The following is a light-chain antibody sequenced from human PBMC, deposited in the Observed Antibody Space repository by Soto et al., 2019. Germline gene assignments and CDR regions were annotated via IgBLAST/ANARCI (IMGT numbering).Light chain of an antibody. CDR2: GNS. CDR1: SSNIGAGYD. V-gene: IGLV1-40*01. J-gene: IGLJ1*01. CDR3: QSYDRSLSYV. Sequence: QSALTQPPSVSGAPGQRVTIPCTGSSSNIGAGYDVHWYQQLPGTVPKLLIYGNSNRPSGVPDRFSGSKSGNSASLAITGLQAEDEADYYCQSYDRSLSYVFGTGTKLTVL.